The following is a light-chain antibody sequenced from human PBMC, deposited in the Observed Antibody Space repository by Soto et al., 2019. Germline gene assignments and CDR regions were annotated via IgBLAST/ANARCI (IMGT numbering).Light chain of an antibody. CDR2: AAS. Sequence: DIQMTQSPSSLSASVGDRVTITCRASQTISNSLNWYQQKPGKAPKLLIFAASSLQSGVPSRFSDSGSGTDFTLTIGSLQPEDFATYYCQQSYSIPDTFGPGTKVDIK. J-gene: IGKJ3*01. V-gene: IGKV1-39*01. CDR3: QQSYSIPDT. CDR1: QTISNS.